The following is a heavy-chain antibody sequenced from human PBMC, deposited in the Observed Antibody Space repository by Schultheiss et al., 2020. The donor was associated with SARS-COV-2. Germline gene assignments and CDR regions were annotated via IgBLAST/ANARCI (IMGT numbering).Heavy chain of an antibody. D-gene: IGHD4-17*01. Sequence: SETLSLTCTVSGGSISSYYWSWIRQPPGKGLEWIGYIYYSGSTYYNPSLKSLVTISVDTSKNQFSLKLSSVTAADTAVYYCARGGLTTAPEYNWFDPWGQGTLVTVSS. CDR1: GGSISSYY. J-gene: IGHJ5*02. V-gene: IGHV4-59*12. CDR3: ARGGLTTAPEYNWFDP. CDR2: IYYSGST.